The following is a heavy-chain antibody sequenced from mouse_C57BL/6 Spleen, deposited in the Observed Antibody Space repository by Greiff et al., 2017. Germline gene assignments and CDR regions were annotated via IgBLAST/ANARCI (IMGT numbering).Heavy chain of an antibody. J-gene: IGHJ1*03. V-gene: IGHV14-3*01. D-gene: IGHD1-1*01. CDR3: ARSGYGSSLYWYFDG. CDR1: GFNIKNTY. Sequence: DVKLVESVAELVRPGASVKLSCTASGFNIKNTYMHWVKQRPEQGLEWIGRIDPANGNTKYAPKFQGKATITADTSSNTAYLQLSSLTSEDTAIYYCARSGYGSSLYWYFDGWGTGTTVTVSS. CDR2: IDPANGNT.